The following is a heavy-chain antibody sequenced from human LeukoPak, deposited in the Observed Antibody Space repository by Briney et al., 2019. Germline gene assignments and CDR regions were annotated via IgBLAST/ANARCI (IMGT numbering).Heavy chain of an antibody. CDR2: ISGRGGNT. CDR3: ARVHIAVAGPFDY. V-gene: IGHV3-23*01. Sequence: GGSLRLSCAASGLTFNNYALTWIRQAPGKGLEWVSSISGRGGNTYYADSVKGRFTISRDNAKNSLYLQMNSLRAEDTAVYYCARVHIAVAGPFDYWGQGTLVTVSS. J-gene: IGHJ4*02. D-gene: IGHD6-19*01. CDR1: GLTFNNYA.